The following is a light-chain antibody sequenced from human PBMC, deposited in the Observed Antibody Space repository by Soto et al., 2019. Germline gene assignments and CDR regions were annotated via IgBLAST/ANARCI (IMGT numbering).Light chain of an antibody. J-gene: IGKJ1*01. Sequence: DVQMTQSPSSVSASVGDRVTLTCRASQGIGDRLAWYQQKPGKVPQLLIYFASTLGSGVQSRFSGSGSGTDFILTIKTLQADDFATYYCLHTYSFPRTFGQGTKVDIK. CDR1: QGIGDR. CDR3: LHTYSFPRT. V-gene: IGKV1-12*01. CDR2: FAS.